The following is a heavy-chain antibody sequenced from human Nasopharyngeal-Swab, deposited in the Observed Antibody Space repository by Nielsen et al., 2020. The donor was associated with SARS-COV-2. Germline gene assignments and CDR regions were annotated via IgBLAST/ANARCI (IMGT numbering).Heavy chain of an antibody. V-gene: IGHV4-30-4*01. CDR2: IYFTGST. J-gene: IGHJ3*02. CDR3: ARDNDGDYSWGAFDI. CDR1: GGSISNADHY. D-gene: IGHD4-17*01. Sequence: LRLSCTVSGGSISNADHYWRWIRQPPGKGLEWIGYIYFTGSTFHNPSLKSRITMSVDTSKNQFSLKLTSVTAADTAVYYCARDNDGDYSWGAFDIWGQGTLVPVSS.